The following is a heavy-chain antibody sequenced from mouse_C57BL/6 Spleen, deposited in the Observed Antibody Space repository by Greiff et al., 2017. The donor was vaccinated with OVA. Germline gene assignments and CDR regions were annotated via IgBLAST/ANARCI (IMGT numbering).Heavy chain of an antibody. CDR2: INPNNGGT. CDR3: ASYYDSSYDAMDY. J-gene: IGHJ4*01. D-gene: IGHD1-1*01. V-gene: IGHV1-22*01. Sequence: VQLKESGPELVKPGASVKMSCKASGYTFTDYNMHWVQQSPGKSLEWIGYINPNNGGTSYNQKFKGKATLTVNKSSSTAYMELRSLTSEDSAVDDCASYYDSSYDAMDYWGQGTSVTVSS. CDR1: GYTFTDYN.